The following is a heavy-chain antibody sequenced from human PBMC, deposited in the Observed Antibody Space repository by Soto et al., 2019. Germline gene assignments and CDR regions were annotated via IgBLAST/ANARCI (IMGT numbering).Heavy chain of an antibody. J-gene: IGHJ6*04. D-gene: IGHD6-13*01. Sequence: VKVSCKASGYTFTGYYMHWVRQAPGQGLEWMGWINPNSGGTNYAQKFQGWVTMTRDTSISTAYMELSRLRSDDTVVYYCARDRAGIAAAGNLSYYGMDVWGKGTTVTVSS. CDR2: INPNSGGT. CDR3: ARDRAGIAAAGNLSYYGMDV. CDR1: GYTFTGYY. V-gene: IGHV1-2*04.